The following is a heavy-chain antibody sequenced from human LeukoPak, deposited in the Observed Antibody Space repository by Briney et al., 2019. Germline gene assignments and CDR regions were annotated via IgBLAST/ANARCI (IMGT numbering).Heavy chain of an antibody. CDR2: IIPIFGTA. CDR3: ARSPPSMVRGVPNRFDP. CDR1: GGTFSSYA. D-gene: IGHD3-10*01. J-gene: IGHJ5*02. V-gene: IGHV1-69*05. Sequence: SVKVSCKACGGTFSSYAISWVRQAPGQGLEWMGGIIPIFGTANYAQKFQGRVTITTDESTSTAYMELRSLRSDDTAVYYCARSPPSMVRGVPNRFDPRGQGTLVTVSS.